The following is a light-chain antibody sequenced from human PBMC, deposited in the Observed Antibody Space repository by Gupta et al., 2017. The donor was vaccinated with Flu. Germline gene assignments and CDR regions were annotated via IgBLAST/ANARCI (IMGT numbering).Light chain of an antibody. CDR3: QQYGSSVMYT. CDR2: GAS. CDR1: QTINRSY. V-gene: IGKV3-20*01. Sequence: EIVLTQSPGTLSLSSWERATLSCRASQTINRSYLAWYQQKPGQGPRLLIYGASTRAAGIPDRFTGSGSGTDFTLTISRLEPEDFAVYFCQQYGSSVMYTFGQGTKLEL. J-gene: IGKJ2*01.